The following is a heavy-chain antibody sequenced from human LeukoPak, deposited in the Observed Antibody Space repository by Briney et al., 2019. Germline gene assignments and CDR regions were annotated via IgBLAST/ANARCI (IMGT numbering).Heavy chain of an antibody. CDR1: GYTFTGYY. CDR3: ARVSSGWQYYYYYYYMDV. Sequence: ASVKVSCKASGYTFTGYYMHWVRQAPGQGLEWMGWINPNSGGTNYAQKFQGRVTMTRDTSISTAYMELSSLRSEDTAVYYCARVSSGWQYYYYYYYMDVWGKGTTVTISS. J-gene: IGHJ6*03. D-gene: IGHD6-19*01. CDR2: INPNSGGT. V-gene: IGHV1-2*02.